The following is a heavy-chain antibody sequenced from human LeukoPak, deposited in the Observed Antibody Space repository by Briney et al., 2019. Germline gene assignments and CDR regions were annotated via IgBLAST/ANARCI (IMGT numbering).Heavy chain of an antibody. D-gene: IGHD2-2*01. CDR2: IYYTGTT. Sequence: SETLSLTRAVFRGSITNSSCYWGWIRQPPGKGLEWIGGIYYTGTTYYSPSLNSRITISMDTSKNQFSLRLASVTAADTALYYCARRAVVPAAVSYFDNWGQGTLVTVSS. J-gene: IGHJ4*02. CDR3: ARRAVVPAAVSYFDN. CDR1: RGSITNSSCY. V-gene: IGHV4-39*01.